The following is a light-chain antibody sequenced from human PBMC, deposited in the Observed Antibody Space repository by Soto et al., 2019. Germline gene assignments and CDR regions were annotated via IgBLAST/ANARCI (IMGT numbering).Light chain of an antibody. J-gene: IGKJ1*01. CDR3: EQYINWPRT. V-gene: IGKV3-15*01. CDR2: GAS. Sequence: EIVMTQSPATLSVSPGERATLSCKASQSVSINLAWYQQKPGQAPRLLMYGASTRATGIPARFSGSGSGKEFTLTISGLQSEDFAIYYCEQYINWPRTFGQGTKVEIK. CDR1: QSVSIN.